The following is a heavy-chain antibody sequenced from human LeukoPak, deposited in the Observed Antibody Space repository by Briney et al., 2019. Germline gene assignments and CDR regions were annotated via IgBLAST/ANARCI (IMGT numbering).Heavy chain of an antibody. CDR2: ISSSSTSM. CDR1: GFTFSSYS. D-gene: IGHD5-18*01. V-gene: IGHV3-21*01. Sequence: GGSLRLSCAPSGFTFSSYSMNWVRQAPGKGLEWVSSISSSSTSMYYADSVKGRFTISRDNAKNSLYLQMNSLRAEDTAVYYCSRERGYSYGYSDYWGQGTLVTVSS. J-gene: IGHJ4*02. CDR3: SRERGYSYGYSDY.